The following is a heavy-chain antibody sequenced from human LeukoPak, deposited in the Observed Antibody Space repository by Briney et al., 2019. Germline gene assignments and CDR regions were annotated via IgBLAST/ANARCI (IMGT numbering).Heavy chain of an antibody. D-gene: IGHD4-17*01. Sequence: SETLSLTCAVSGYSISSSNWWGWIRQPPGKGLEWIGYIYYSGSTNYNPSLKSRVTISVDTSKNQFSLKLSSVTAADTAVYYCASSADRDYVDWFDPWGQGTLVTVSS. J-gene: IGHJ5*02. V-gene: IGHV4-28*01. CDR3: ASSADRDYVDWFDP. CDR1: GYSISSSNW. CDR2: IYYSGST.